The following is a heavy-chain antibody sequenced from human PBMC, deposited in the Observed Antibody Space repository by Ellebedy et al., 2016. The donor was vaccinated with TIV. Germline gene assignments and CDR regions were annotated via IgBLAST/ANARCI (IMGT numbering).Heavy chain of an antibody. V-gene: IGHV3-74*01. Sequence: GESLKISCAASGFTLSNYWMHWVRQAPGKGLVWVSRINSDGSNTIYVDSVKGRFTISRDSAKNTLYLQMNSLRAEDTAVYYCARGVVGAGNGNEYWGRGTLVTVSS. CDR3: ARGVVGAGNGNEY. CDR1: GFTLSNYW. D-gene: IGHD2-15*01. J-gene: IGHJ4*02. CDR2: INSDGSNT.